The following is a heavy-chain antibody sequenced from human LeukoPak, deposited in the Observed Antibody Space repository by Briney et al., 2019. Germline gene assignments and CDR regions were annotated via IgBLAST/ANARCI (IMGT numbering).Heavy chain of an antibody. V-gene: IGHV5-51*01. CDR2: IYPGDSDT. CDR1: GYSFTSYW. Sequence: GESLKISCKGSGYSFTSYWIGWVRQMPGKGLEWMGIIYPGDSDTRYSPSFQGQVTISADKSISTAYLQWSSLKASDTAMYYRARPTYSSSWYETYYFDYWGQGTLVTVSS. D-gene: IGHD6-13*01. CDR3: ARPTYSSSWYETYYFDY. J-gene: IGHJ4*02.